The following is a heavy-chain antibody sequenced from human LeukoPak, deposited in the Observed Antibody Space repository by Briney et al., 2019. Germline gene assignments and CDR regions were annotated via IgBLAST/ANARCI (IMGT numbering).Heavy chain of an antibody. CDR3: AVTIAVGY. J-gene: IGHJ4*02. V-gene: IGHV3-48*04. CDR2: ISSGSSTI. Sequence: GGSLRLSCAASGFTFSTYSMNWVRQAPGKGLEWVSYISSGSSTIYYADSVKGRFTISRDNAKNSLYLQMNTLRVEDTAVYYCAVTIAVGYWGQGTLVTVSS. CDR1: GFTFSTYS. D-gene: IGHD6-19*01.